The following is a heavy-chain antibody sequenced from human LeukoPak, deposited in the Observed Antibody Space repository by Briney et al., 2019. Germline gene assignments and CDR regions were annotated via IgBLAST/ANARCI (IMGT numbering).Heavy chain of an antibody. CDR1: GFTFSSYE. Sequence: PGGSLRLFCAASGFTFSSYEMNWVRQAPGKGLEWVSYISSSGSTIYYADSVKGRFTISRDNAKNSLYLQMNSLRAEDTAVYYCARPHPGGYIDYWGQGTLVTVSS. V-gene: IGHV3-48*03. J-gene: IGHJ4*02. CDR3: ARPHPGGYIDY. D-gene: IGHD2-15*01. CDR2: ISSSGSTI.